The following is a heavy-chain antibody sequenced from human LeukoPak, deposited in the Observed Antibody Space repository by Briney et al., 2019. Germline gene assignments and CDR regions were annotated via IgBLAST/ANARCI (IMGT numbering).Heavy chain of an antibody. D-gene: IGHD3-10*01. CDR3: AKDYYGSGSYGLFDP. CDR2: ISWNSGSI. CDR1: GFTFDDYA. Sequence: GGSLRLSCAASGFTFDDYAMHWVRQAPGKGLEWVSGISWNSGSIGYADSVKGRFTISRDNAKNSLYLQMNSLRAEDTALYYCAKDYYGSGSYGLFDPWGQGTLVTVSS. J-gene: IGHJ5*02. V-gene: IGHV3-9*01.